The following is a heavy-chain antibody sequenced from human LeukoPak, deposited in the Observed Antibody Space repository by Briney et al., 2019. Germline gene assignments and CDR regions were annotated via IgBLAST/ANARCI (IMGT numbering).Heavy chain of an antibody. CDR3: ARVPYSSSWYSEYYFDY. CDR1: GHSMSSAYS. CDR2: IFHSGTT. J-gene: IGHJ4*02. Sequence: SETLSLTCTVSGHSMSSAYSWGWLRQPPGKGLEWIGSIFHSGTTNYNPSLKSRVTISVDTSKNQFSLKLSSVTAADTAVYYCARVPYSSSWYSEYYFDYWGQGTLVTVSS. V-gene: IGHV4-38-2*02. D-gene: IGHD6-13*01.